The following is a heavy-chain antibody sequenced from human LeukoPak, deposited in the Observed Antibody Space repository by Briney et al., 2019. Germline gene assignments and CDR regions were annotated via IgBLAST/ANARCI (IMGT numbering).Heavy chain of an antibody. D-gene: IGHD3-22*01. CDR3: ASKYYYDSRGTYDY. CDR2: IRYDSSDK. V-gene: IGHV3-30*02. CDR1: GFTFNRYG. Sequence: GGSLRLSCTASGFTFNRYGMHWIRQPPGKGLEWVAYIRYDSSDKKYGGSVEGRLTISRDNSKNTLYLQMSGLRVEDTAMYYCASKYYYDSRGTYDYWGQGTLVTVSS. J-gene: IGHJ4*02.